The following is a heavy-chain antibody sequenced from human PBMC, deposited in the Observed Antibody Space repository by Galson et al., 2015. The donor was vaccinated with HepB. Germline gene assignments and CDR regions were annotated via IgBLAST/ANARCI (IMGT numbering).Heavy chain of an antibody. CDR2: ISGYKGNT. CDR3: ATARYSTSPPDT. J-gene: IGHJ5*02. CDR1: GYTFTNFG. V-gene: IGHV1-18*01. Sequence: SVKVSCKASGYTFTNFGISWVRQAPAQGLEWMAWISGYKGNTNYAQKFQGRVTLTTETSTRTASMELRILTSDDTAVYYCATARYSTSPPDTWGQGTLVTVSS. D-gene: IGHD5-12*01.